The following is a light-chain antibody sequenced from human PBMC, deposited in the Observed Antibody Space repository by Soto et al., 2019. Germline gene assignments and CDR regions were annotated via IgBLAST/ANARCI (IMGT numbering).Light chain of an antibody. CDR2: DAS. CDR1: HNIRRS. Sequence: ELVMTQSPASLAASACEVGTLSCTSSHNIRRSLSSYHQRPGPAPRLLLYDASTRATGIPPRFCGGGAGKEFTVTITSLQSEDFAIYYCQQYDIWPPYTFGQGTKVDIK. J-gene: IGKJ2*01. V-gene: IGKV3-15*01. CDR3: QQYDIWPPYT.